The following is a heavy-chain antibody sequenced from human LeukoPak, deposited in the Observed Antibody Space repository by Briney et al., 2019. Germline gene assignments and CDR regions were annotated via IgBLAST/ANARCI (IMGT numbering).Heavy chain of an antibody. V-gene: IGHV3-30*18. J-gene: IGHJ3*02. CDR1: GFTFSSYG. Sequence: GGSLRLSCAASGFTFSSYGMHWVRQAPGKGLEWVAVISYDGSNKYYADSVKGRFTISRDNSKNTLYLQMNSLRAADTAVYYCAKDCRDYGDPSAFDIWGQGTMVTVSS. D-gene: IGHD4-17*01. CDR3: AKDCRDYGDPSAFDI. CDR2: ISYDGSNK.